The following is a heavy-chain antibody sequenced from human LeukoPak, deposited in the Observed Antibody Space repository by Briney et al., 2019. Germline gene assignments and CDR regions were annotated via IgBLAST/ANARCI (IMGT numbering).Heavy chain of an antibody. CDR2: ISAYNGNT. D-gene: IGHD6-13*01. CDR3: ATGIAAAGTGIYAFAI. Sequence: ASVKVSCKASGYTFTSYGISWVRQAPGQGLEWMGWISAYNGNTNYAQKLQGRVTMTTDTSTSTAYMELRSLRSDDTAVYYCATGIAAAGTGIYAFAIWGQGTMVTVSS. J-gene: IGHJ3*02. CDR1: GYTFTSYG. V-gene: IGHV1-18*01.